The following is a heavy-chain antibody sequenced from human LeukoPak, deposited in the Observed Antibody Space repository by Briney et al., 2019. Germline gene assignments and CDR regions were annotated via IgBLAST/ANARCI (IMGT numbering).Heavy chain of an antibody. CDR2: ISAYNGNT. CDR3: ARDRPWRFRGSSSCYPLPAIDY. V-gene: IGHV1-18*01. D-gene: IGHD6-13*01. CDR1: GYTFTNYG. J-gene: IGHJ4*02. Sequence: RASVTVSCKASGYTFTNYGISWVRQAPGQGREGMGWISAYNGNTNYAQKLQGRVTMTPDTSTSTAYMELRSLRSDDTAVYYCARDRPWRFRGSSSCYPLPAIDYWGQGTLVTVSS.